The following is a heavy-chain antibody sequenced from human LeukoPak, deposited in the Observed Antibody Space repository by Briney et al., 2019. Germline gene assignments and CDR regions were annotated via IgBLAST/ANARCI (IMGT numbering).Heavy chain of an antibody. V-gene: IGHV3-30-3*01. J-gene: IGHJ5*01. CDR2: ISHDGNNK. CDR3: AKDPRGYCSSTSCPNWFDF. Sequence: GGSLRLSCAASGFTFSSYAMHWVREAPGKGREGVAVISHDGNNKYNADSVKGRFTISRDNSKNTLYLQTNSLRAEDAAVYYCAKDPRGYCSSTSCPNWFDFWGQGSLVTVSS. CDR1: GFTFSSYA. D-gene: IGHD2-2*01.